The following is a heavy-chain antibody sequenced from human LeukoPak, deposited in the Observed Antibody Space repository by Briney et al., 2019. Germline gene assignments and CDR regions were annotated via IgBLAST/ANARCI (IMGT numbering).Heavy chain of an antibody. D-gene: IGHD3-22*01. J-gene: IGHJ4*02. CDR2: INHSGST. V-gene: IGHV4-34*01. CDR1: GGSFSGYY. Sequence: SETLSLTCAVYGGSFSGYYWSWIRQPPGKGLEWIGEINHSGSTNYNPSLKSRVTISVDTSKSQFSLKLSSVTAADTAVYYCARRWAGLGYYYFDYWGQGTLVTVSS. CDR3: ARRWAGLGYYYFDY.